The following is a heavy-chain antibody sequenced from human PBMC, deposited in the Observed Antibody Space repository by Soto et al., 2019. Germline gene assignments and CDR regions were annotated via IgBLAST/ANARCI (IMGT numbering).Heavy chain of an antibody. CDR3: ARDRERIQLWAAFDY. CDR2: ISRSGSTI. D-gene: IGHD5-18*01. V-gene: IGHV3-11*01. Sequence: QVQLVESGGGLVKPGGSLRLSCAASGFTFSDYYMIWIRQAPGKGLEWVSYISRSGSTIYYADSVKGRFTISRDNAKNSLYLQMNSLRDEDTAVYYCARDRERIQLWAAFDYWGQGTLVTVSS. J-gene: IGHJ4*02. CDR1: GFTFSDYY.